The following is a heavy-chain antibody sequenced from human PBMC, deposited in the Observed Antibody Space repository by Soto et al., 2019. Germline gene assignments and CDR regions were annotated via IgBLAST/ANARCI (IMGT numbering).Heavy chain of an antibody. Sequence: QVQLQQWGAGLLKPSETLSLTCAVYGGSFSGYYWSWIRQPPGKGLEWIGEINHSGSTNYNPSLKSRVTISVDTSKNQFSLKLSSVTAADTAVYYCARRRRLRFVDYWGQGTLVTVSS. CDR2: INHSGST. V-gene: IGHV4-34*01. D-gene: IGHD5-12*01. CDR3: ARRRRLRFVDY. CDR1: GGSFSGYY. J-gene: IGHJ4*02.